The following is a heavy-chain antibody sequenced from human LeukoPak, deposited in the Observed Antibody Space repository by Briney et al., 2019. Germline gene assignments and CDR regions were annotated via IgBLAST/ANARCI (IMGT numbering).Heavy chain of an antibody. D-gene: IGHD1-20*01. CDR2: IKRDGSEK. J-gene: IGHJ4*02. CDR3: ARLSGDITVFDF. Sequence: PGGSLRLSCAASGFTFSSYWMSLVRQAPGKGLEWVATIKRDGSEKYYVDSVEGRFTVSRDNARNSLYLQMNSLRADDTAVYYCARLSGDITVFDFWGRGTLVTVSS. V-gene: IGHV3-7*01. CDR1: GFTFSSYW.